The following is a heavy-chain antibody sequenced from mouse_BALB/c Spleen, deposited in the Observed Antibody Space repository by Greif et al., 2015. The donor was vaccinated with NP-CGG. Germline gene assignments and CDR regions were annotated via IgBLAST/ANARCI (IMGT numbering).Heavy chain of an antibody. Sequence: VQLVESGPGLVAPSQSLSITCTVSGFSFTSYGVHWVRQPPGKGLEWLGVIWADGSTNYNSALMSRLSISKDNSKSXVFLKMNSLQTDDTAMYYGARGPRGWYFDVWGAGTTVTVSS. J-gene: IGHJ1*01. V-gene: IGHV2-9*02. CDR1: GFSFTSYG. CDR2: IWADGST. CDR3: ARGPRGWYFDV.